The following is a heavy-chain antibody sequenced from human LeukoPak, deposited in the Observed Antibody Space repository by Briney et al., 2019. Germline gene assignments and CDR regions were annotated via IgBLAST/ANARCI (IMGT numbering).Heavy chain of an antibody. V-gene: IGHV4-59*01. CDR2: IYYSGST. J-gene: IGHJ3*02. D-gene: IGHD6-6*01. CDR1: GGSISSYY. CDR3: ARVGSSSDLAFDI. Sequence: SETLSLTCTVSGGSISSYYWSWIRQPPGKGLEWIGYIYYSGSTNYNPSLKSRVTISVDTSKNQFSLKLSSVTAADTAVYYCARVGSSSDLAFDIWGQGTMVTVSS.